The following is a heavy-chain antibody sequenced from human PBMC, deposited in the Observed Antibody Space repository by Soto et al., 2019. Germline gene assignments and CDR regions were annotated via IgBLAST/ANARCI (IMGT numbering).Heavy chain of an antibody. Sequence: QVQLVQSGAEVKKSGASVKVSCKASGYTFSDYFIQWLRQAPGQGLEWVAWINPKTAATNYAKKLQDRVTVTSDTSFSTANLELTRLRPDDTALYYCARIKWGLDYYSGMDVWGQGTAVTVSS. J-gene: IGHJ6*02. V-gene: IGHV1-2*02. CDR3: ARIKWGLDYYSGMDV. CDR1: GYTFSDYF. CDR2: INPKTAAT. D-gene: IGHD1-26*01.